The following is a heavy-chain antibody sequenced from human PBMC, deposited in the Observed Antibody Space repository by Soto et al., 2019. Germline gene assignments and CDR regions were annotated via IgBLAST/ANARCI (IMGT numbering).Heavy chain of an antibody. CDR3: ARLRYCSGGNCYGDY. V-gene: IGHV5-51*01. Sequence: EXLKISSKVSGYXFTTDWIGWVRQMSGKGLEWMGIIYGGDSDTRYSTSFQGQATISDDKSISTDYLQWSRLKASDTATYYCARLRYCSGGNCYGDYWGQGTLVTSPQ. CDR1: GYXFTTDW. CDR2: IYGGDSDT. J-gene: IGHJ4*02. D-gene: IGHD2-15*01.